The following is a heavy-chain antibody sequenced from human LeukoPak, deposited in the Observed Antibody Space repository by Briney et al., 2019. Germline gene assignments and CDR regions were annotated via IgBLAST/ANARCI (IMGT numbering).Heavy chain of an antibody. CDR1: GFTFSSYW. Sequence: GGSLRLSCAASGFTFSSYWMSWVRQAPGKGLEWAPNINQDGSEKYYVDSVKGRFTISRDNAKNSLYLQMNSLRAEDTAVYYCAREGCSGGSCYHNWFDPWGQGTLVTVSS. CDR3: AREGCSGGSCYHNWFDP. J-gene: IGHJ5*02. V-gene: IGHV3-7*01. CDR2: INQDGSEK. D-gene: IGHD2-15*01.